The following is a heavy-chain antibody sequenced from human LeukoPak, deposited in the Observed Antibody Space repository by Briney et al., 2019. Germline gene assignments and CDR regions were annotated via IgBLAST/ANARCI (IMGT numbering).Heavy chain of an antibody. D-gene: IGHD3-9*01. V-gene: IGHV3-30*02. CDR3: AKGPNYDILTGWRKTYNGFDI. CDR1: GFTFSSYG. CDR2: IRNDGSNK. Sequence: GGSLRLSCAASGFTFSSYGMHWVRQAPGKGLEWVAFIRNDGSNKYYADCVKGRFTISRDNSKNTLYLQMNSLRAEDTAVYYCAKGPNYDILTGWRKTYNGFDIWGQGTMVTVSS. J-gene: IGHJ3*02.